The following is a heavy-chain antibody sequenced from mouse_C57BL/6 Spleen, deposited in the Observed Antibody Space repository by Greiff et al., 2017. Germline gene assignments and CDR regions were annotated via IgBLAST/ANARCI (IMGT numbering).Heavy chain of an antibody. V-gene: IGHV1-62-2*01. CDR2: FYPGSGSI. Sequence: QVQLKESGAELVKPGASVKLSCKASGYTFTEYTIHWVKQRSGQGLEWIGWFYPGSGSIKYNEKFKDKATLTADKSSSTVYMELSRLTSEDSAVYFCARHGGRAHRATGTGDWYFDVWGTGTTVTVSS. D-gene: IGHD4-1*02. CDR3: ARHGGRAHRATGTGDWYFDV. J-gene: IGHJ1*03. CDR1: GYTFTEYT.